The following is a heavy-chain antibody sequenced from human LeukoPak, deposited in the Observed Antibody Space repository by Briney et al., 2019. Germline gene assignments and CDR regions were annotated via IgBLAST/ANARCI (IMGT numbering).Heavy chain of an antibody. V-gene: IGHV3-23*01. CDR3: AKEDVLRYFDWLLGAFDI. Sequence: GGSLRLSCAASGFTFSNYAMSWVRQAPGKGLEWVSTISGSGGNTYYADSVKGRFTISRDNSKNTLYLQMTSLRAEDTAVYYCAKEDVLRYFDWLLGAFDIWGQGTMVTVSS. CDR1: GFTFSNYA. J-gene: IGHJ3*02. CDR2: ISGSGGNT. D-gene: IGHD3-9*01.